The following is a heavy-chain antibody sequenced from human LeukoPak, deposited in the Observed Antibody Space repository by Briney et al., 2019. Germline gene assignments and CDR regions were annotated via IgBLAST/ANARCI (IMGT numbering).Heavy chain of an antibody. V-gene: IGHV3-30*04. J-gene: IGHJ4*02. Sequence: GGSLRLSCAASGFTFSSYAMHWVRQAPGKGLEWVAVISYDGSNKYYADSVKGRFTISRDNSKNTLYLQMNSLRAEDTAVYYCAAHDSLSSRQVLLEDWGQGTLVTVSS. CDR1: GFTFSSYA. CDR2: ISYDGSNK. CDR3: AAHDSLSSRQVLLED. D-gene: IGHD3-22*01.